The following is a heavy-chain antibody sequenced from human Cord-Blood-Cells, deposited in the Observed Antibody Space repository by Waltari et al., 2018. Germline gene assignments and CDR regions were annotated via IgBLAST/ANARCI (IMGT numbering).Heavy chain of an antibody. CDR1: GGPISSSSYY. CDR2: IYYSGST. D-gene: IGHD1-26*01. Sequence: QLQLQESGPGLVKPSETLSLTCTVSGGPISSSSYYWGWIRQPPGKGLEWIGSIYYSGSTYYNPSLKSRVTISVDTSKNQFSLKLSSVTAADTAVYYCASSSIVGATHAFDIWGQGTMVTVSS. V-gene: IGHV4-39*07. CDR3: ASSSIVGATHAFDI. J-gene: IGHJ3*02.